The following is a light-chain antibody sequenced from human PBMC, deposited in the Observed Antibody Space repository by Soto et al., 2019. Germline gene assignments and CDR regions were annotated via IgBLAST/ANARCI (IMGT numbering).Light chain of an antibody. CDR2: GAS. V-gene: IGKV3-15*01. Sequence: EMVMTQSPATLSVSPGERATLSCRASQSVSSNLAWYQQKPGQAPRLLIYGASTRATGNPARFSGSGSGTEFTLTISSLQSEDFAVYYCQQYNNWLHTFGQGTKLEIK. J-gene: IGKJ2*01. CDR1: QSVSSN. CDR3: QQYNNWLHT.